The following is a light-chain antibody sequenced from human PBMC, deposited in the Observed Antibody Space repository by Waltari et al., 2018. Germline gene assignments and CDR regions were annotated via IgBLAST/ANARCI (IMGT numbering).Light chain of an antibody. CDR1: QSVLYTSNNKNY. CDR2: WAS. Sequence: DIVMTQSPDSLAVSLGETPTINCKSSQSVLYTSNNKNYLGWYQQKPGRPPKLLCYWASTRESGVPDRFSAGGSGTDFTLTISSLQAEDVAIYYCQQYYKSRTFGQGTKLEIK. V-gene: IGKV4-1*01. CDR3: QQYYKSRT. J-gene: IGKJ2*01.